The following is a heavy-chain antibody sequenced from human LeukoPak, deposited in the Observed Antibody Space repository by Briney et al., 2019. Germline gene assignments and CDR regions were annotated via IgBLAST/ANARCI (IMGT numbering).Heavy chain of an antibody. J-gene: IGHJ4*02. D-gene: IGHD3-22*01. CDR1: GYTFTSYD. CDR2: MNPNSGNT. CDR3: ARGSRRKSGYYYNFDY. V-gene: IGHV1-8*01. Sequence: WASVKVSCKASGYTFTSYDINWVRQATRQGLEWMGWMNPNSGNTGYAQKFQGRVAMTRNTSISTAYMELSSLRSEDTAVYYCARGSRRKSGYYYNFDYWGQGTLVTVSS.